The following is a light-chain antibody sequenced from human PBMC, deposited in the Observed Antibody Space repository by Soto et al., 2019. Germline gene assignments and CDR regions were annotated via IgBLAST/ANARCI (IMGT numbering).Light chain of an antibody. CDR2: WAS. CDR1: QSVLYISNNKNY. J-gene: IGKJ5*01. V-gene: IGKV4-1*01. Sequence: DIVVNQSPDSLALSLCERSTINCKSSQSVLYISNNKNYLAWYQQKPGQPPKLLIYWASTRESGVPDRFSGSGSGTDFTLTISSLQAEDVAVYYCQQYYSTPITFGQGTRLEI. CDR3: QQYYSTPIT.